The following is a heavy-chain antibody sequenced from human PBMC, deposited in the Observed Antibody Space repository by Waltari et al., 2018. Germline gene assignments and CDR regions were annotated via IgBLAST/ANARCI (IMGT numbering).Heavy chain of an antibody. Sequence: QVQLQESGPGLVKPSQTLSLTCTVSGGSISSGGYYWRWIRQHPGKGLEWIGYIYHSGSTYYNPSLKSRVTISVDRSKNQFSLKLSSVTAADTAVYYCARERYCSGGSCYPYDAFDIWGQGTMVTVSS. CDR1: GGSISSGGYY. V-gene: IGHV4-31*03. CDR3: ARERYCSGGSCYPYDAFDI. CDR2: IYHSGST. J-gene: IGHJ3*02. D-gene: IGHD2-15*01.